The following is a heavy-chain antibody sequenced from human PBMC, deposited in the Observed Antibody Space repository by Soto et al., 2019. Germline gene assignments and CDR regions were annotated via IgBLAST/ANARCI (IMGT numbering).Heavy chain of an antibody. J-gene: IGHJ4*02. CDR2: IIPILGIA. CDR3: ARSIAARWSADDY. D-gene: IGHD6-6*01. CDR1: GGTFSSYT. V-gene: IGHV1-69*02. Sequence: QVQLVQSGAEVKKPGSSVKVSCKASGGTFSSYTISWVRQAPGQGLEWMGRIIPILGIANYAQKFQGRVTITADKSTSTAYMELSSLRSEDTAVYYCARSIAARWSADDYWGQGTLVTVSS.